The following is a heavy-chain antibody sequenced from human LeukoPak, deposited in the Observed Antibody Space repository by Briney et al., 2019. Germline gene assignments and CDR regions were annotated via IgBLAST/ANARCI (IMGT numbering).Heavy chain of an antibody. CDR1: GFTFSTYG. CDR2: IRYDGISK. CDR3: AKDTNSNFDY. Sequence: HTGGSLRLSCAASGFTFSTYGMHWVRQAPGKGLEWVAFIRYDGISKYYADSVKGRFTISRDNSKNTLYLQMNNLGAEDTAVYYCAKDTNSNFDYWGQGTLVTVSS. V-gene: IGHV3-30*02. J-gene: IGHJ4*02. D-gene: IGHD1-1*01.